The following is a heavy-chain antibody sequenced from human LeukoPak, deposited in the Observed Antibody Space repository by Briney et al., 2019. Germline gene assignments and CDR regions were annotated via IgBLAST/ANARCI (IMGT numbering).Heavy chain of an antibody. D-gene: IGHD2-2*01. V-gene: IGHV3-64*01. CDR2: ISSNGGST. Sequence: PGRSLRLSCAASGFPFSSYAMHWVRQAPGKGLEYVSAISSNGGSTSYANSVKGRFTISRDNSKNTLYLQMGSLRAEDMAVYYCARSSIVVVSLLDYWGQGTLVTVSS. CDR1: GFPFSSYA. J-gene: IGHJ4*02. CDR3: ARSSIVVVSLLDY.